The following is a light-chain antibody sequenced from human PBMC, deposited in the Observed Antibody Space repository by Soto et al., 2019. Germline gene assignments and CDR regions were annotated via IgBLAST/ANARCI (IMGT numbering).Light chain of an antibody. CDR2: GAS. V-gene: IGKV3D-20*02. Sequence: EIVMTQSPGTLSLSPGERATLSCRASHSVSRTYLAWYQQKPGQAPRLLIYGASSRATGIPDRFSGSGSGTDFTLKISRVEAEDVGVYYCMQGIHWPWTFGQGPRWIS. J-gene: IGKJ1*01. CDR1: HSVSRTY. CDR3: MQGIHWPWT.